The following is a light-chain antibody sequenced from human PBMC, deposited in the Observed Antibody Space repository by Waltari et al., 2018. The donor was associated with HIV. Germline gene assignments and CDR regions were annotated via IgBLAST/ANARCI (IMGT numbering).Light chain of an antibody. CDR2: EVN. V-gene: IGLV2-23*02. CDR3: CSYAGSRRV. CDR1: SSDVGSYNL. Sequence: QSALTQPASVSGSPGQSITISCTGTSSDVGSYNLFSWYQQYPGKAPKLMIYEVNKLPSGISNRFSGSKSGNTASLTISGLQAEDEADYYCCSYAGSRRVFGTGTKVTVL. J-gene: IGLJ1*01.